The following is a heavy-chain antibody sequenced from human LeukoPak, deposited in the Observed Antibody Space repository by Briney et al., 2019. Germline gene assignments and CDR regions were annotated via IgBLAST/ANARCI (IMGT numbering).Heavy chain of an antibody. D-gene: IGHD6-6*01. CDR1: GFTFSSHA. CDR2: ISASGGTT. J-gene: IGHJ4*02. V-gene: IGHV3-23*01. CDR3: AKGYSSSSSFDY. Sequence: GGSLRLSCAASGFTFSSHAMSWARQAPGKGLEWVSAISASGGTTYYADSVKGWFTISRDNSKNTLYLEMNSLRAEDTAIYYCAKGYSSSSSFDYWGQGTLVAVSS.